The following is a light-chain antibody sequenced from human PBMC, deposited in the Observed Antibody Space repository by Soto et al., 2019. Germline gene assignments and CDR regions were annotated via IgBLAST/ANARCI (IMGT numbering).Light chain of an antibody. CDR3: ISYTSSSTLV. V-gene: IGLV2-14*01. Sequence: QSALTQPASVSGSPGQSITISCTGTSSDVGGYNYVSWYQQHPGKAPKLMIYDVSNRPSGVSNRFSGSKSGNTASLTISGLQAEDEVDYYCISYTSSSTLVFGTGTKLTVL. CDR2: DVS. J-gene: IGLJ1*01. CDR1: SSDVGGYNY.